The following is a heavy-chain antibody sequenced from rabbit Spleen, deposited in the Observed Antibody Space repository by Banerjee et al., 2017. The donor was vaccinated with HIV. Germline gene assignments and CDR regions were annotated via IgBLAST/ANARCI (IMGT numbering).Heavy chain of an antibody. CDR3: ARVGGVGVYGYATL. CDR2: TEPIFGTT. CDR1: GFDFNNYY. D-gene: IGHD6-1*01. V-gene: IGHV1S7*01. Sequence: QSLEESGGGLVQPGGSLTLSCKASGFDFNNYYMTWVRQAPGKGLEWIGLTEPIFGTTYYASWVNGRFTISSHNAQNTLYLQLKSLTAADTATYFCARVGGVGVYGYATLWGPGTLVTVS. J-gene: IGHJ4*01.